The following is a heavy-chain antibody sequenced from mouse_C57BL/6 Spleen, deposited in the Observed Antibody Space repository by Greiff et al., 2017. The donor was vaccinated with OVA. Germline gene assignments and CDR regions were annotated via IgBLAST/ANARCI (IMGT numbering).Heavy chain of an antibody. J-gene: IGHJ3*01. D-gene: IGHD4-1*01. CDR1: GYTFTDYE. CDR3: TRSDWDRFAY. Sequence: QVQLKESGAELVRPGASVMLSCKASGYTFTDYEMHWVKQTPVHGLEWIGAIDPETGGTAYNQKFKGKAILTADKSSSTAYMELRSLTSEDSAVYYCTRSDWDRFAYWGQGTLVTVSA. CDR2: IDPETGGT. V-gene: IGHV1-15*01.